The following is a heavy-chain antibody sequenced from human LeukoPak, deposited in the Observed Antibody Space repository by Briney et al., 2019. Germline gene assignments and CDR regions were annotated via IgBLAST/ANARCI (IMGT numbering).Heavy chain of an antibody. J-gene: IGHJ6*03. V-gene: IGHV3-21*01. Sequence: GGSLRLSCAASGFIFRSYTMNWVRQAPGKGLEWVSSISSTSSYIYYADSVKGRFTISRDNAKNSLYLQMNSLRAEDTAVYYCARDTHYYYMDVWGKGTTVTVSS. CDR2: ISSTSSYI. CDR3: ARDTHYYYMDV. CDR1: GFIFRSYT.